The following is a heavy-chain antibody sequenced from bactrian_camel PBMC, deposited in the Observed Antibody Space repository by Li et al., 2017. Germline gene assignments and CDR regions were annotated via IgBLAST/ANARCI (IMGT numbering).Heavy chain of an antibody. CDR3: AARPSRWCSQDRSDYHW. CDR2: FDDDGST. J-gene: IGHJ4*01. D-gene: IGHD6*01. V-gene: IGHV3S26*01. Sequence: QLVESGGGSVQAGGSQRLSCAASGLTRSSYCLAWFRQPPGKAREGVAVFDDDGSTNYADSVLGRFTISKDNAKNTLYLEMNDLKPEDTARYYCAARPSRWCSQDRSDYHWWGQGTQVTVS. CDR1: GLTRSSYC.